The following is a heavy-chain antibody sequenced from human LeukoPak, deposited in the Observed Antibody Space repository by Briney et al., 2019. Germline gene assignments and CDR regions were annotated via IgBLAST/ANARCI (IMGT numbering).Heavy chain of an antibody. D-gene: IGHD3-22*01. CDR1: GGSISSSSYY. J-gene: IGHJ4*02. CDR2: IYYSGST. V-gene: IGHV4-39*01. Sequence: SETLSLTCTVSGGSISSSSYYWGWIRPPPGKGLEWLGSIYYSGSTYYNPSLKSRVTISVDTSKNQFSLNLSSVTAADTAVYYCARLYYDSSGYYQICYFDYWGQGTLVTVSS. CDR3: ARLYYDSSGYYQICYFDY.